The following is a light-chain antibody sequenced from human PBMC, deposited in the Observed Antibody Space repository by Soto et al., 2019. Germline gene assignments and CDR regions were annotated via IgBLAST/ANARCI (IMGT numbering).Light chain of an antibody. J-gene: IGKJ1*01. CDR2: DAS. CDR1: QSVSSY. Sequence: EIVLTQSPATLSLSPGERATLSCRASQSVSSYLAWYQQKPGQAPRLLIYDASNRATGIPARFSGSGSGTDFTLTISSLEPEDFAVYYCQQYASSPTFGQGTKVDIK. V-gene: IGKV3-11*01. CDR3: QQYASSPT.